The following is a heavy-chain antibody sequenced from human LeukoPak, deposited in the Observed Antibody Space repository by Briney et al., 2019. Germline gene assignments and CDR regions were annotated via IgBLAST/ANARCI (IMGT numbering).Heavy chain of an antibody. V-gene: IGHV3-7*01. J-gene: IGHJ4*02. CDR1: RYTLSNYW. CDR3: ARQRGSGCLDY. Sequence: GGSVRLSCAASRYTLSNYWMSWVRQAPGQGLEWVANIKQDGSETYYVETVKGRFTISRDNAKSSLSLQLNSLRAEDTAVYYCARQRGSGCLDYWGQGTLVTVSS. D-gene: IGHD6-19*01. CDR2: IKQDGSET.